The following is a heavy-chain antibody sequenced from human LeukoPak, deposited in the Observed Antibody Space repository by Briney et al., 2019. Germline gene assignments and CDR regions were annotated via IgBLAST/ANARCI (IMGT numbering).Heavy chain of an antibody. CDR3: ARGFRRQLVYYYYGMDV. D-gene: IGHD6-6*01. V-gene: IGHV3-7*01. Sequence: GGSLRLSCVASGFTFSNYWMSWVRQAPGKGLEWVANTKEDGSEKYYVDSLKGRFTISRDNAKNSLYLQMNSLRAEDTAVYYCARGFRRQLVYYYYGMDVWGQGTTVTVSS. CDR2: TKEDGSEK. CDR1: GFTFSNYW. J-gene: IGHJ6*02.